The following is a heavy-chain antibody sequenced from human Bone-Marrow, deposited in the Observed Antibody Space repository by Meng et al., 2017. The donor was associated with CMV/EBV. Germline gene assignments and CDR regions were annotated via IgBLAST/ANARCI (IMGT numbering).Heavy chain of an antibody. J-gene: IGHJ4*02. CDR1: GFTFSDYA. V-gene: IGHV3-30*04. D-gene: IGHD5-24*01. Sequence: GESLKISCAASGFTFSDYATHWVRQAPGKGLEWVALISYAGTNKYYADSVKGRFTISRDNSKNMLYLQMNSLRAEDTAVYYCVRDRGWDGYNYVGSYFDYWGQGTLVTVSS. CDR2: ISYAGTNK. CDR3: VRDRGWDGYNYVGSYFDY.